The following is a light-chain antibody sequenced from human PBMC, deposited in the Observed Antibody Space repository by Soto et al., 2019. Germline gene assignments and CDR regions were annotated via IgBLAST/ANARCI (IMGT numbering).Light chain of an antibody. CDR2: TAS. J-gene: IGKJ4*01. CDR3: QQYDSYPLT. CDR1: QSISSW. V-gene: IGKV1-5*03. Sequence: DIQMTQSPSTLSASVGDRVTITCRASQSISSWLAWYQQKPGKAPNLLIYTASTLESGVPSRFSGSGSGTEFTLTVSSLQPDDFATYYCQQYDSYPLTFGGGTKVEIK.